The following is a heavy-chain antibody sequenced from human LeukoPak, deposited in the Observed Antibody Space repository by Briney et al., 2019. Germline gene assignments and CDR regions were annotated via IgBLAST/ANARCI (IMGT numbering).Heavy chain of an antibody. Sequence: PGGSLGLSCAASGFTFSDYYMSWLRQAPGKGLEWVSYISSSDSTIYYADSVKGRFTISRDNAKNSLYLQMNSLRAEDTAVYYCARGRLYGSGIEYWGQGTLVTVSS. CDR3: ARGRLYGSGIEY. V-gene: IGHV3-11*01. CDR1: GFTFSDYY. CDR2: ISSSDSTI. D-gene: IGHD3-10*01. J-gene: IGHJ4*02.